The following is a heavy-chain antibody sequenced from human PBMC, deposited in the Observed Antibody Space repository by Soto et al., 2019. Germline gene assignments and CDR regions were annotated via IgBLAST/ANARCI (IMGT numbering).Heavy chain of an antibody. V-gene: IGHV3-33*01. CDR1: GFNFSSYG. CDR2: IWYDESNK. D-gene: IGHD1-26*01. CDR3: ARAGLLLDY. J-gene: IGHJ4*02. Sequence: QVQLVESGGGVVQPGRSLRLSCAASGFNFSSYGMHWVRQAPGKGLEWVAVIWYDESNKYYADSVKGRFTISRDISKNTLYLHVNSLRADDTAVYYGARAGLLLDYWGQGTLVTVSS.